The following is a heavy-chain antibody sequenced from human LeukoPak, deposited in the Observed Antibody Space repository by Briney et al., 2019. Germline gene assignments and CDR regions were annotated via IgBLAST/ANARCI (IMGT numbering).Heavy chain of an antibody. CDR3: ARVAGSYSSSSYPAY. V-gene: IGHV1-69*13. J-gene: IGHJ4*02. Sequence: SVKVSCKASGGTFSSYAISWVRQAPGQGLEWMGGIIPILGTANYAQKFQGRVTITADESTSTAYMELSSLRSEDTAVYYCARVAGSYSSSSYPAYWGQGTLVTVSS. CDR1: GGTFSSYA. CDR2: IIPILGTA. D-gene: IGHD6-6*01.